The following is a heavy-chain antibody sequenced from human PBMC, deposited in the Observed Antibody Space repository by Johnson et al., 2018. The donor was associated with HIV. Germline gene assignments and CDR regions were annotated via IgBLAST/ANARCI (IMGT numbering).Heavy chain of an antibody. CDR2: ISSSGNTI. J-gene: IGHJ3*02. V-gene: IGHV3-11*04. Sequence: YYMSWIRRAPGKGLEWVSYISSSGNTIYYADSVKGRFTISRDNAKNSLYLQMNSLRAEDTAVYYCARGGVGDVFDIWGQGTMVTVSS. CDR3: ARGGVGDVFDI. CDR1: YY. D-gene: IGHD1-26*01.